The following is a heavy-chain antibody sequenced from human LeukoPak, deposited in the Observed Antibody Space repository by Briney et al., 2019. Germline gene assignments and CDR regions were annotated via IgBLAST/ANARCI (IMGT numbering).Heavy chain of an antibody. J-gene: IGHJ4*02. CDR3: LRGIACGTDCYYFDY. Sequence: GAPVKASCKPAGYTFNNYDFNWVRQATGQRLEWIGWMNPNSGNTGYAQKFQGRVTMTRDTTIRTDYMDLSSLRSEDTAVDYCLRGIACGTDCYYFDYWAQGTLITVSS. CDR1: GYTFNNYD. V-gene: IGHV1-8*01. CDR2: MNPNSGNT. D-gene: IGHD2-21*02.